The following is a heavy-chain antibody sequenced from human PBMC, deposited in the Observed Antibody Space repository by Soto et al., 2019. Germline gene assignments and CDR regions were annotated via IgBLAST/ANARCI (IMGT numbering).Heavy chain of an antibody. D-gene: IGHD6-13*01. CDR1: GFTFSSYA. Sequence: HPGGSLRLSCAASGFTFSSYAMHWVRQAPGKGLEYVSAISSNGGSTYYANSVKGRFTISRDNSKNTLYLEMNSLRAEDTAVYYCATLYSTFEYWGQGTLVTVSS. J-gene: IGHJ4*02. CDR3: ATLYSTFEY. V-gene: IGHV3-64*01. CDR2: ISSNGGST.